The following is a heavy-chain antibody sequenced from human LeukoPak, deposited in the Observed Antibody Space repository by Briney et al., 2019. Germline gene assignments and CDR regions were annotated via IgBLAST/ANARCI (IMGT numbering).Heavy chain of an antibody. V-gene: IGHV1-2*02. CDR3: ARGVVAVTFYYYMDV. D-gene: IGHD2-15*01. CDR1: GYTFTGYY. CDR2: INPNSGGT. J-gene: IGHJ6*03. Sequence: ASVKVSCKASGYTFTGYYMHWVRQAPGQGLEWMGWINPNSGGTNYAQKFQGRVTMTRDTSISTAYMELNSLRSDDTAVYYCARGVVAVTFYYYMDVWGKGTTVTVSS.